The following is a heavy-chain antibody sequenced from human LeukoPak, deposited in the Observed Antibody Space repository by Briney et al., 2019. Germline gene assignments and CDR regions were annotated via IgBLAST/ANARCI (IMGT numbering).Heavy chain of an antibody. CDR3: SVVPAARPIDY. D-gene: IGHD2-2*01. V-gene: IGHV4-39*07. CDR2: INHSGST. Sequence: PSETLSLTCTVSGGSISSSSYYWGWIRQPPGKGLEWIGEINHSGSTNYNPSLKSRVTISVDTSKSQFSLKLSSVTAADTAVYYCSVVPAARPIDYWGQGTLVTVSS. J-gene: IGHJ4*02. CDR1: GGSISSSSYY.